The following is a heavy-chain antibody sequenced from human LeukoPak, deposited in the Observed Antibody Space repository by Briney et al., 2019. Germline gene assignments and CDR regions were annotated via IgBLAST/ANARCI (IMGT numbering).Heavy chain of an antibody. D-gene: IGHD2-15*01. V-gene: IGHV3-23*01. CDR3: AKGPERRGFCSGGSCYSDY. CDR1: GFTFSSYV. CDR2: VSGSGSRT. J-gene: IGHJ4*02. Sequence: GGSLGLSCAASGFTFSSYVMSWARQAPGKGLEWVSAVSGSGSRTYYADSVKGRFTISRDNSKNTLYLQMNSLRAEDTAVYYCAKGPERRGFCSGGSCYSDYWGQGTLVTVSS.